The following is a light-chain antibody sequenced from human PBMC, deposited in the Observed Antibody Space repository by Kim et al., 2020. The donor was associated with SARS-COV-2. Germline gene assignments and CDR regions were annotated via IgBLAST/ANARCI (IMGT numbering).Light chain of an antibody. CDR2: GAS. CDR3: QQYNNWRWT. CDR1: QSVSSN. Sequence: VAPGERATLSCRASQSVSSNLAWYQQKPGQAPRLLIYGASTRATGISARFSGSGSGTEFTLTISSLQSEDFAVYYCQQYNNWRWTFGQGTKVDIK. J-gene: IGKJ1*01. V-gene: IGKV3-15*01.